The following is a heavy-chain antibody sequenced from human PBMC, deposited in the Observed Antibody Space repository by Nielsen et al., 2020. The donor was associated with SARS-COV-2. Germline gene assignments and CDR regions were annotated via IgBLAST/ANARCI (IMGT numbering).Heavy chain of an antibody. Sequence: ESLKISCPVSGGSVIFYYWSWIRQPPGKGLEWIGYIYDSGDTKYNPSLKSRATISVDTSKNQFSLRLSSVTAADTAVYYCARDRDGYPLGYWGQGTLVTVSS. D-gene: IGHD5-24*01. CDR2: IYDSGDT. CDR3: ARDRDGYPLGY. J-gene: IGHJ4*02. CDR1: GGSVIFYY. V-gene: IGHV4-59*02.